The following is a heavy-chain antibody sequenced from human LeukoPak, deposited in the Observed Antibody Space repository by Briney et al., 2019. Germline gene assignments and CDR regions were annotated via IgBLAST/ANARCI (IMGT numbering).Heavy chain of an antibody. CDR1: GFTFTRSA. CDR3: AKDLWTDSSGWNYFDY. CDR2: ITKSGGGT. D-gene: IGHD6-19*01. V-gene: IGHV3-23*01. J-gene: IGHJ4*02. Sequence: GGSLRLSCAASGFTFTRSAMGWVRQAPGKGLEWVSCITKSGGGTYYADSVKGRFTISRDNSKNTLYLQMNSLRAEDTAVYYCAKDLWTDSSGWNYFDYWGQGTLVTVSS.